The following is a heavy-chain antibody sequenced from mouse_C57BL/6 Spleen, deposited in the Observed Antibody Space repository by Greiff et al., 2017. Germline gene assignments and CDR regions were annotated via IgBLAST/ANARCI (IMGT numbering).Heavy chain of an antibody. J-gene: IGHJ4*01. CDR1: GYTFTSYW. V-gene: IGHV1-55*01. Sequence: VQLQQPGAELVKPGASVKMSCKASGYTFTSYWITWVKQRPGQGLEWIGDIYPGSGSTNYNEKFKSKATLTVDKSSSTAYMQLSSLTSEDSAVYYCARVTTVVAPYYYAMDYWGQGTSVTVSS. CDR2: IYPGSGST. D-gene: IGHD1-1*01. CDR3: ARVTTVVAPYYYAMDY.